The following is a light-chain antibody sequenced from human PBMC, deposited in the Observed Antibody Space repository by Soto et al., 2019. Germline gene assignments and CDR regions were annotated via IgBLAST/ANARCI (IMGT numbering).Light chain of an antibody. CDR1: QSVSSN. CDR3: QQYNNYLWT. CDR2: GAS. V-gene: IGKV3-15*01. Sequence: EIVMTQSPATLSVSPGERATLSCRASQSVSSNLAWYQQKPGQAPRLLIYGASTRATGIPARFSGSGSGTEFTLTISSLQSEDFAVYYRQQYNNYLWTFGQGTKVDIK. J-gene: IGKJ1*01.